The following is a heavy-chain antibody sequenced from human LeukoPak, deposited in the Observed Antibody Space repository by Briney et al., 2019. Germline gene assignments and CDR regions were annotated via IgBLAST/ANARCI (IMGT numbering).Heavy chain of an antibody. CDR1: GGTFSSYA. Sequence: GASVKVSCKASGGTFSSYAISWVRQAPGQGLEWMGGIIPIFGTANYAQKFQGRVTITADKSTSTAYMELSGLRSEDTAVYYCARAPYYDFWSGPDQGYYYYMDVWGKGTTVTVSS. D-gene: IGHD3-3*01. J-gene: IGHJ6*03. CDR3: ARAPYYDFWSGPDQGYYYYMDV. CDR2: IIPIFGTA. V-gene: IGHV1-69*06.